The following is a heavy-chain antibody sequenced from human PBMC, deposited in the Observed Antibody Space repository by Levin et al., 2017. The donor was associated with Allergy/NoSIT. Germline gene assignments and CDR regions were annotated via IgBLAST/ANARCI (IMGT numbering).Heavy chain of an antibody. Sequence: SGPTLVKPTQTLTLTCTFSGFSLSTSGVSVGWIRPPPGKALEWLALIHWDDDKRYSPSLKHRLTITKDASKNQVILTVTNMDPVDTATYYCAHAGVMAAPGPGKNVLLGFDPWGQGTLVTVSS. V-gene: IGHV2-5*02. CDR3: AHAGVMAAPGPGKNVLLGFDP. D-gene: IGHD6-13*01. CDR1: GFSLSTSGVS. J-gene: IGHJ5*02. CDR2: IHWDDDK.